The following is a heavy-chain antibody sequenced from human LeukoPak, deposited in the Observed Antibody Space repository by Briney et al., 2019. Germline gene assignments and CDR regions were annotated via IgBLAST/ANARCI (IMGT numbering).Heavy chain of an antibody. CDR3: AGASHYGDY. J-gene: IGHJ4*02. CDR1: GGSISSGDYY. CDR2: INHSGST. V-gene: IGHV4-39*07. D-gene: IGHD2-2*01. Sequence: SETLSLTCTVSGGSISSGDYYWSWIRQPPGKGLEWIGEINHSGSTNYNPSLKSRVTISVDTSKNQFSLKLSSVTAADTAVYYCAGASHYGDYWGQGTLVTVSS.